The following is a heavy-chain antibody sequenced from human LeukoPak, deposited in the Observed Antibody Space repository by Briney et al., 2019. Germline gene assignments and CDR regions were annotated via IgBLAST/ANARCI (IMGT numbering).Heavy chain of an antibody. J-gene: IGHJ5*02. Sequence: GGSLRLSCAASGFTFSSYWMHWVRQAPGKGLVWVSRINSDGGSTSYADSVKGRFTISRDNAKNTLYLQMNSLRAEDTAVYYCARADYYYGPDFDPWGQGTLVTVSS. CDR2: INSDGGST. CDR3: ARADYYYGPDFDP. D-gene: IGHD3-10*01. V-gene: IGHV3-74*01. CDR1: GFTFSSYW.